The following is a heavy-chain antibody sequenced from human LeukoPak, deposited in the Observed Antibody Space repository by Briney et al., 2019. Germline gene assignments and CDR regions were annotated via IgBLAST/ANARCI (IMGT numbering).Heavy chain of an antibody. CDR3: AREAYSSSFDY. CDR2: IKQDGSEK. CDR1: GFTFSSYW. D-gene: IGHD6-13*01. Sequence: PGGSLRLSCAASGFTFSSYWMSWVRQAPGKGLEWVANIKQDGSEKYYVDSVKGRFTISRDNAKNSLYLQMNSLRAEDTVVYYCAREAYSSSFDYWGQGTLVTVSS. V-gene: IGHV3-7*01. J-gene: IGHJ4*02.